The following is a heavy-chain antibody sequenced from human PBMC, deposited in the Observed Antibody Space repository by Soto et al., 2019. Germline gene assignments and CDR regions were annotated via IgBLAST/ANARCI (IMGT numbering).Heavy chain of an antibody. V-gene: IGHV3-23*01. CDR2: IRHSGGST. CDR3: AKDPWGTLTGSFDI. CDR1: GFTFSSYA. Sequence: EVQLLESGGGLVQPGGSLRLSCAASGFTFSSYAMSWVRQAPGKGPEWVSNIRHSGGSTYYADSVKGRFTRSRDNSKNKLYLQMHSLRAEDTAVYFCAKDPWGTLTGSFDIWGQGTLLTVSS. J-gene: IGHJ3*02. D-gene: IGHD3-9*01.